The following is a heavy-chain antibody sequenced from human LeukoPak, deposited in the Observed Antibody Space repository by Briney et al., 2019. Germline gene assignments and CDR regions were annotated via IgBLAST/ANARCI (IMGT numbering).Heavy chain of an antibody. J-gene: IGHJ4*02. V-gene: IGHV3-23*01. D-gene: IGHD2-2*01. CDR3: AKADIVVLPAARYFDY. CDR1: GFTFSSYA. CDR2: ISGSGDST. Sequence: GGSLRLSCAASGFTFSSYAMSWVRQAPGKGLEWVSAISGSGDSTYYADSVKGRFTISRDNSKNTLYLQMNSLRAEDTAVYYCAKADIVVLPAARYFDYWGQGTLVTVSS.